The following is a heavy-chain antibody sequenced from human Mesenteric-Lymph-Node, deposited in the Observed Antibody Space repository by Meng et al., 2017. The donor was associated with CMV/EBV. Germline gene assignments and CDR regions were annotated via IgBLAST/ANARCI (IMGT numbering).Heavy chain of an antibody. CDR3: AKGGQKVPITRRFDY. J-gene: IGHJ4*02. D-gene: IGHD1-1*01. V-gene: IGHV3-23*01. CDR2: ISDNGGDT. CDR1: GFTFSSYD. Sequence: ETLSLTCAASGFTFSSYDMSWVRQAPGKGLEWVSIISDNGGDTYYADPVKGRFTISRDNSKNTLYLQMNSLRVEETAVYFCAKGGQKVPITRRFDYWGQGTLVTGSS.